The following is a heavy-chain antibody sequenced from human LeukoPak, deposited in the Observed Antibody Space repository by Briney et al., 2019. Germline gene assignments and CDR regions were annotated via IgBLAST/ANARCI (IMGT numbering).Heavy chain of an antibody. CDR2: ISSSGSTI. Sequence: PGGSLRLSCAASGFTFSSYEMNWVRQAPGRGLEWVSYISSSGSTIYYADSVTGRFTISRDNAKNSLYLQMNSLRAEDTAVYYCARSYYDYVWGSYRYTSGGYYYMDVWGKGTTVTISS. CDR1: GFTFSSYE. CDR3: ARSYYDYVWGSYRYTSGGYYYMDV. D-gene: IGHD3-16*02. V-gene: IGHV3-48*03. J-gene: IGHJ6*03.